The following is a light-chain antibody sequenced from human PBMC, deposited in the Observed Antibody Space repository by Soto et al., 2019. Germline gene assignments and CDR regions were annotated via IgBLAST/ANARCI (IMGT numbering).Light chain of an antibody. CDR1: QGYRSY. CDR3: QQFNSYPFT. CDR2: AAS. J-gene: IGKJ4*01. V-gene: IGKV1-9*01. Sequence: DIQLTQSPSFLSASLGDRVTITCRASQGYRSYLAWYQQKPGKAPKLLIYAASTLHSGVSSRFSGSGSGTEFTLTISSLQPEDFATYYCQQFNSYPFTFGGGTKVDIK.